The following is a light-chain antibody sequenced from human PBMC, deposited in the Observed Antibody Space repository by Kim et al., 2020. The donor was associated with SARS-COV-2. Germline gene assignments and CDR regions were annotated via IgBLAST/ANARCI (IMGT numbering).Light chain of an antibody. Sequence: SPEEGAPHACGACRSITGSYLASYHQKPGPAPRLLIFGASSRATGIPDRFSGSGSGTDFTLTIMRLEPEDFAVYYCQHYGYQVTFGQGTRLEIK. CDR1: RSITGSY. J-gene: IGKJ5*01. CDR2: GAS. V-gene: IGKV3-20*01. CDR3: QHYGYQVT.